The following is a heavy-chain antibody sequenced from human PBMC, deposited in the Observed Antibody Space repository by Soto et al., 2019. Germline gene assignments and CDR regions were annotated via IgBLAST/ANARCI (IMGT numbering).Heavy chain of an antibody. CDR1: GFPLNSYA. Sequence: GSLRLSCEASGFPLNSYAMTWVRQAPGQGLERVSTVSASDFSTYYADSVKGRFTISRDNSKNTLYLQMNSLTAEDTAVYYCAKDSGLSDFGDRIHAFVDWGQGSRVTDSS. D-gene: IGHD3-3*01. CDR2: VSASDFST. J-gene: IGHJ3*01. CDR3: AKDSGLSDFGDRIHAFVD. V-gene: IGHV3-23*01.